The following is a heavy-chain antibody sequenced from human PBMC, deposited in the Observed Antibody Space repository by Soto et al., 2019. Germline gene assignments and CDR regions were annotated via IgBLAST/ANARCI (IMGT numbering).Heavy chain of an antibody. CDR2: IFYSGTT. CDR1: GRSISSRGYY. Sequence: SETLSLTCTLPGRSISSRGYYWSWIRQHPGKGLEWIGYIFYSGTTYYNPSLKSRVTISVDTSKNQFSLKLSSVTAADTAVYYCARSVDPWGQGTLVTVS. CDR3: ARSVDP. J-gene: IGHJ5*02. V-gene: IGHV4-31*03.